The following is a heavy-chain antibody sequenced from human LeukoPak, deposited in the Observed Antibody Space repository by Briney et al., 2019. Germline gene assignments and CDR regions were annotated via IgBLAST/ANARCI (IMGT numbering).Heavy chain of an antibody. V-gene: IGHV3-23*01. J-gene: IGHJ4*02. CDR3: AKPAEWELLHYFDY. Sequence: SGGSLRLSCAASGFTFSSYWMHWVRQAPGKGLEWVSAISGSGGSTYYADSVKGRFTISRDNSKNTLYLQMNSLRAEDTAVYYCAKPAEWELLHYFDYWGQGTLVTVSS. CDR1: GFTFSSYW. D-gene: IGHD1-26*01. CDR2: ISGSGGST.